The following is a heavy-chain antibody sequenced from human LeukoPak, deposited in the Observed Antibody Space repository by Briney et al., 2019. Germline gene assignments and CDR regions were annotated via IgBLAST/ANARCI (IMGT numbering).Heavy chain of an antibody. Sequence: SETLSLTCTVSGGSISSSNYYWGWIRQPPGKGLEWIGSIYYSGSTYYNPSLKSRVTISVDTSKNQFSLKLSSVTAADTAVYYCATPPTLRGTNGVWSYWGQGTLVTVSS. CDR3: ATPPTLRGTNGVWSY. CDR2: IYYSGST. CDR1: GGSISSSNYY. J-gene: IGHJ4*02. D-gene: IGHD2-8*01. V-gene: IGHV4-39*01.